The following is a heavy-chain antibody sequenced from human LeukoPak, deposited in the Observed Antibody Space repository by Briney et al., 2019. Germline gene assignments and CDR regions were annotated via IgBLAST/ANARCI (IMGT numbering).Heavy chain of an antibody. CDR3: ARGSSGWDDAFDI. CDR2: IYYSGST. V-gene: IGHV4-31*11. D-gene: IGHD6-19*01. Sequence: SETLSLTCAVYGGSFNGYYWSWIRQHPGKGLEWIGYIYYSGSTYYNPSLKSRVTISVDTSKNQFSLKLSSVTAADTAVYYCARGSSGWDDAFDIWGQGTMVTVSS. J-gene: IGHJ3*02. CDR1: GGSFNGYY.